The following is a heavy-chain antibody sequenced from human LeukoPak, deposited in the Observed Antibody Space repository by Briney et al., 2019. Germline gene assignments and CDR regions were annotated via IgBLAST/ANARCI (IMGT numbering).Heavy chain of an antibody. D-gene: IGHD1-26*01. Sequence: PSGTLSLTCAVSGGSISSSDWWSWVRQPPGKGLEWIGEIYHSGSTNYNPSLKSRVTISVDKSKNQFSLKLSSVTAADTAVYYCASTGYSGSSGWFDPWGQGTLVTVSS. CDR2: IYHSGST. CDR3: ASTGYSGSSGWFDP. CDR1: GGSISSSDW. V-gene: IGHV4-4*02. J-gene: IGHJ5*02.